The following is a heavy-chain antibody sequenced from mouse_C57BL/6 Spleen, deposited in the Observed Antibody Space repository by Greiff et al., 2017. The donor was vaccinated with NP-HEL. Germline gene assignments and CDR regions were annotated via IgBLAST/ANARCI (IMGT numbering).Heavy chain of an antibody. CDR2: INSDGGST. J-gene: IGHJ3*01. CDR1: EYEFPSHD. V-gene: IGHV5-2*01. D-gene: IGHD1-1*01. CDR3: ASPFITTVGPWFAY. Sequence: EVQVVESGGGLVQPGESLKLSCESNEYEFPSHDMSWVRKTPEKRLELVAAINSDGGSTYYPDTMGRRFIISRDNTKKTLYLQMSSLRSEDTALYYCASPFITTVGPWFAYWGQGTLVTVSA.